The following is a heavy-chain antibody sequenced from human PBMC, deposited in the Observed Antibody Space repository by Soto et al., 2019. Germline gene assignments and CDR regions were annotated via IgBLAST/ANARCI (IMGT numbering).Heavy chain of an antibody. CDR1: GFTFSSYS. CDR3: ARFTIFGVVIIPNGMDV. Sequence: PGGSLRLSCAASGFTFSSYSMNWVRQAPGKGLEWVSSISSSSSYIYYADSVKGRFTISRDNAKNSLYLQMNSLRAEDTAVYYCARFTIFGVVIIPNGMDVWGQGTTVTVSS. J-gene: IGHJ6*02. D-gene: IGHD3-3*01. CDR2: ISSSSSYI. V-gene: IGHV3-21*01.